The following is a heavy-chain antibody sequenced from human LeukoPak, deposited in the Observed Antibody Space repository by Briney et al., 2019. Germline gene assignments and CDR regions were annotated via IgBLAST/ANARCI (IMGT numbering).Heavy chain of an antibody. J-gene: IGHJ4*02. CDR2: ISSDGSDK. V-gene: IGHV3-30*09. Sequence: GGSLRLSCATSGFTFNNYAMHWVRQAPGKGLEWVAVISSDGSDKYYADSVKGRFAISRDNAKNTMYLQMNSLTVEETAVYYCAKQQLAPYYLDYWGQGTLVTVSS. CDR3: AKQQLAPYYLDY. D-gene: IGHD6-13*01. CDR1: GFTFNNYA.